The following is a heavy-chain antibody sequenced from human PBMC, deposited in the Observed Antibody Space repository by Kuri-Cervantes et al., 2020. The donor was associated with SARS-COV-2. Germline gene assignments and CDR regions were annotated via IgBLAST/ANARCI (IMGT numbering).Heavy chain of an antibody. V-gene: IGHV4-59*01. Sequence: GSLRLSCTVSGGSISSYYWSWIRQPPGKGLEWIGYIYYGGSTNYNPSLKSRATISVDTSKNQFSLKLSSVTAADTAVYYCAREGYCSGGSCFDYWGQGTLVTVSS. CDR2: IYYGGST. J-gene: IGHJ4*02. CDR1: GGSISSYY. CDR3: AREGYCSGGSCFDY. D-gene: IGHD2-15*01.